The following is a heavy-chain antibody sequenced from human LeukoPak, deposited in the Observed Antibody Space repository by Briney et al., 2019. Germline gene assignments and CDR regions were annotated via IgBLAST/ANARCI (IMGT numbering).Heavy chain of an antibody. Sequence: ASVKVSCKASGYTFTGYYMHWVRQAPGQGLEWMGWINPNSGGTNYAQKFQGRVTMTRDTSISTAYMELSSLRSEDTAVYYCATDLIIWFGGVEIDYWGQGTLVTVSS. J-gene: IGHJ4*02. CDR2: INPNSGGT. CDR1: GYTFTGYY. CDR3: ATDLIIWFGGVEIDY. D-gene: IGHD3-10*01. V-gene: IGHV1-2*02.